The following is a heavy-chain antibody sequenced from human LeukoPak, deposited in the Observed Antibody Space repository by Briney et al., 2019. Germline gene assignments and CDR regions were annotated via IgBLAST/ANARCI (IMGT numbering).Heavy chain of an antibody. D-gene: IGHD5-12*01. Sequence: GGSLRLSSAAPGFTFSSYTMNWVRQAPGKGLGWVSKISSSSSTIYYADSVKGRFTISRDNAKNSLYLQMSSLRAEDTAVYYCARDSPQALAILHAFDIWGHGTMVTVSS. CDR1: GFTFSSYT. V-gene: IGHV3-48*01. CDR2: ISSSSSTI. CDR3: ARDSPQALAILHAFDI. J-gene: IGHJ3*02.